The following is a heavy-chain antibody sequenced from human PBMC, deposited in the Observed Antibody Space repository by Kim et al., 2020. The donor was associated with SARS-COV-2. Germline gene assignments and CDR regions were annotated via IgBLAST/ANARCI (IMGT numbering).Heavy chain of an antibody. V-gene: IGHV3-7*03. Sequence: GGSLRLSCAASGFTFRSYWMSWVRQAPGKGLEWVANIKQDGSEKYYVDSVKGRFTISRDNAKNSLYLQMNSLRAEDTAVYYCARDRYSSGAGWFDPWGQGTLVTVSS. CDR2: IKQDGSEK. CDR3: ARDRYSSGAGWFDP. D-gene: IGHD6-19*01. J-gene: IGHJ5*02. CDR1: GFTFRSYW.